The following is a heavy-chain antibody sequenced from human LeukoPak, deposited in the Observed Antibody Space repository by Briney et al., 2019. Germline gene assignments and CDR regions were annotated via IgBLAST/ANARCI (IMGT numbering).Heavy chain of an antibody. Sequence: GGSLRLSCVASGFTFSSYAMSWVRQAPGKGLEWVSAISGSGGSTYYADSVKGRFTISRDNSKNTLYLQMNSLRAEDTAVYYCARSGPAGPESYFDYWGQGTLVTVSS. CDR1: GFTFSSYA. D-gene: IGHD6-19*01. J-gene: IGHJ4*02. V-gene: IGHV3-23*01. CDR3: ARSGPAGPESYFDY. CDR2: ISGSGGST.